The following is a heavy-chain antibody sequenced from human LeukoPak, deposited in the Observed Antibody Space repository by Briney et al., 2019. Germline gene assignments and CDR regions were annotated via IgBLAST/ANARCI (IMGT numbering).Heavy chain of an antibody. CDR3: ARTTSLTASGYDY. Sequence: ASVTVSCKTSGYTFTTYHINWVRQAPGQGVEWLGWMNPYSGDRGYAQKFQGRLSITSDTSISTAYMELSSLRSDDTAVYFCARTTSLTASGYDYWGQGTLVTVSS. CDR1: GYTFTTYH. J-gene: IGHJ4*02. CDR2: MNPYSGDR. D-gene: IGHD4-17*01. V-gene: IGHV1-8*03.